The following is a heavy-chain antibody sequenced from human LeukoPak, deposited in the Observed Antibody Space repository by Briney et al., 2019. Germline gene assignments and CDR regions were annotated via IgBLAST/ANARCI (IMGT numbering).Heavy chain of an antibody. D-gene: IGHD6-19*01. V-gene: IGHV3-48*01. CDR3: ARILDSAWGELGY. CDR1: GFTFSSYS. J-gene: IGHJ4*02. CDR2: ISSSSSTI. Sequence: GSLRLSCAASGFTFSSYSMNWVRQAPGKGLEWVSYISSSSSTIYYADSVKGRFTISRDNSKNTLYLQMNSLRAEDTAVYYCARILDSAWGELGYWGQGTLVTVSS.